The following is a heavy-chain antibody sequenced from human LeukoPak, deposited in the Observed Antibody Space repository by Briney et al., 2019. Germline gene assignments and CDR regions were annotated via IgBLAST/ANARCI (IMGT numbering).Heavy chain of an antibody. Sequence: SETLSLTCTVSGGSISSSRYYWGWIRQPPGKGLEWIGYIYYSGSTNYNPSLKSRVTISVDTSKNQFSLNLTSVTAADTAVYFCARHGSWTSSPPRYYFDYWGQGTLVTVSS. CDR2: IYYSGST. J-gene: IGHJ4*02. CDR1: GGSISSSRYY. V-gene: IGHV4-61*05. D-gene: IGHD6-13*01. CDR3: ARHGSWTSSPPRYYFDY.